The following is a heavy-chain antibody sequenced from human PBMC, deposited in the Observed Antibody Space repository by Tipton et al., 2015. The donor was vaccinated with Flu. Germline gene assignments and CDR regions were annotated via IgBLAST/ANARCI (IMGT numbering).Heavy chain of an antibody. CDR1: GFTFDDYA. Sequence: RSLRLSCAASGFTFDDYAMHWVRQAPGKGLEWASGISWNSGSIGYADSVKGRFTISRDNAKNSLYLQMNSLRAEDTALYYCAKDGSPHYGDYVGYYYYYMDVWGKGTTVTVSS. J-gene: IGHJ6*03. CDR2: ISWNSGSI. V-gene: IGHV3-9*01. D-gene: IGHD4-17*01. CDR3: AKDGSPHYGDYVGYYYYYMDV.